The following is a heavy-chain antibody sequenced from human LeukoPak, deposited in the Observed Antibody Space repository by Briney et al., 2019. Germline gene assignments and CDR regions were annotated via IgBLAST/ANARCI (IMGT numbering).Heavy chain of an antibody. CDR1: GGSISSFY. D-gene: IGHD2-15*01. V-gene: IGHV4-59*08. CDR3: ARHPSATPFDH. J-gene: IGHJ4*02. CDR2: VFYTGDT. Sequence: PSETLSLTCAVSGGSISSFYWSWIRQPPGKGLEWIGYVFYTGDTNSNPSLKSRVTMSLDTSKNQLSLRLTSVTAADTAVYYCARHPSATPFDHWGRGTLVTVSS.